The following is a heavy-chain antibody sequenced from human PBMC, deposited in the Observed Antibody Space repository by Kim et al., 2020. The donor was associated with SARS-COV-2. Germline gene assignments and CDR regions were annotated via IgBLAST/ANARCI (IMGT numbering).Heavy chain of an antibody. D-gene: IGHD3-16*01. CDR2: ISGSGGST. J-gene: IGHJ5*02. CDR1: GFTFSSYA. CDR3: AKDLSSPKLWRHWFDP. V-gene: IGHV3-23*01. Sequence: GGSLRLSCAASGFTFSSYAMSWVRQAPGKGLEWVSAISGSGGSTYYADSVKGRFTTSRDNSKNTLYLQMNSLRAEDTAVYYCAKDLSSPKLWRHWFDPWGQGTLVTVSS.